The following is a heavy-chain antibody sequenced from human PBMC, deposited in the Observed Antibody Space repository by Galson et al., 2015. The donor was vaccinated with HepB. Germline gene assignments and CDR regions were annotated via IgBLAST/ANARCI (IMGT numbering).Heavy chain of an antibody. CDR2: IIPIFGTA. Sequence: SVKVSCKASGGTFSSYAISWVRQAPGQGLERMGGIIPIFGTANYAQKFQGRVTITADESTSTAYMELSSLRSEDTAVYYCARELEAPHVDIVATTHWGYYYYGMDVWGQGTTVTVSS. CDR3: ARELEAPHVDIVATTHWGYYYYGMDV. D-gene: IGHD5-12*01. CDR1: GGTFSSYA. J-gene: IGHJ6*02. V-gene: IGHV1-69*13.